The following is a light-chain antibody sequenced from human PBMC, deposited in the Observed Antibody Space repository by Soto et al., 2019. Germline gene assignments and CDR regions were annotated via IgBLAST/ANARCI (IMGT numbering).Light chain of an antibody. CDR2: GAS. J-gene: IGKJ5*01. CDR3: QHFRA. V-gene: IGKV3-20*01. Sequence: EIVLTQSPGTLSLSPGERATLSCRASQSISTTYLAWYQHKPGQAPRLLMYGASSRATGIPDRFSGSGSGTDFTLTISRLESEDFVLYYCQHFRAFGQGTRLEI. CDR1: QSISTTY.